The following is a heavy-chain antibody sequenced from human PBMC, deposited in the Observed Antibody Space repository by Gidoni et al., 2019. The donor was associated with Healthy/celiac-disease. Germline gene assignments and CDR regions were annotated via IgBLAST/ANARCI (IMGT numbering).Heavy chain of an antibody. J-gene: IGHJ6*02. CDR3: VTGSAFDGMDV. CDR2: RWYDGSNK. V-gene: IGHV3-33*01. Sequence: QVQLVESRGGVVQPGRSLRLSCAASRLTFSSYGMHWVRQAPGKGLEWVVVRWYDGSNKYYADFVKGRFTSSRDKYKNTLYLQMNSLRAEDTAVYYCVTGSAFDGMDVWGQGTTVTVSS. CDR1: RLTFSSYG.